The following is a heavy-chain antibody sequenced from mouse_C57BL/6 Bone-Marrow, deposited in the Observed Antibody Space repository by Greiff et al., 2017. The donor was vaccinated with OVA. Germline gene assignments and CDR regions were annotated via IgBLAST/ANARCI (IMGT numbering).Heavy chain of an antibody. CDR3: VRHEDSSGYRGYAKDY. CDR2: IRSKSNNYAT. D-gene: IGHD3-2*02. V-gene: IGHV10-1*01. Sequence: EVQVVESGGGLVQPKGSLKLSCAASGFSFNTYAMNWVRQAPGKGLEWVARIRSKSNNYATYYADSVKDRFTISRDDSESRLYLQMNNLKDEDTAMYYCVRHEDSSGYRGYAKDYWGQGTSVTVSS. CDR1: GFSFNTYA. J-gene: IGHJ4*01.